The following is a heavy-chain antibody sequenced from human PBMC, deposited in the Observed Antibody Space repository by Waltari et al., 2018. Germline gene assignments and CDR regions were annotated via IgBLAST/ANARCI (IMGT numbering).Heavy chain of an antibody. CDR2: IIPIFGTA. D-gene: IGHD3-22*01. V-gene: IGHV1-69*01. CDR3: ASGGLDSSGQQDPFDY. Sequence: QVQLVQSGAEVKKPGSSVKVSCKASGGTVSSYAISWARQAPGKGLEWMGGIIPIFGTANYAQKFQGRVTITADESTSTAYMELSSLRSEDTAVYYCASGGLDSSGQQDPFDYWGQGTLVTVSS. CDR1: GGTVSSYA. J-gene: IGHJ4*02.